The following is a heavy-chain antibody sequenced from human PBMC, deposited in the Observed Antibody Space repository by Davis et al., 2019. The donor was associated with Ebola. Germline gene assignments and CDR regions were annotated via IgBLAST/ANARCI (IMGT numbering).Heavy chain of an antibody. CDR3: AKDKATVGFY. Sequence: GGSLRLSCAASGFTFSSFAMSWVRQAPGKGLEWVSGISGTGGSTYYADSVKGRFTVSGDNSKSTLYLQMNSLRAEDTAVYYCAKDKATVGFYWGQGTLVTVSS. V-gene: IGHV3-23*01. D-gene: IGHD4-23*01. J-gene: IGHJ4*02. CDR2: ISGTGGST. CDR1: GFTFSSFA.